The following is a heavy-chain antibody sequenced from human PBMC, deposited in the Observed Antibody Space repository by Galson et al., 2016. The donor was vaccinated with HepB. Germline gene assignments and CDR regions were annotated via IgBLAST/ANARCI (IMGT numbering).Heavy chain of an antibody. D-gene: IGHD3-10*01. V-gene: IGHV3-7*05. CDR2: IKQDGSEE. Sequence: LRLSCAASGFTLSSYWMSWVRQAPGKGLEWVANIKQDGSEEYYVDSVKGRFTISRDNAKNSLYLQMNSLRAEDTAVYYCARRRGSGSHDYWGQGTLVTVSS. CDR1: GFTLSSYW. CDR3: ARRRGSGSHDY. J-gene: IGHJ4*02.